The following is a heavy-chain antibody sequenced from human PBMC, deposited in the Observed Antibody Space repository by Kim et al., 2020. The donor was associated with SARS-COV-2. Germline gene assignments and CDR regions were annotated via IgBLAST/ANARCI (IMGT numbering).Heavy chain of an antibody. V-gene: IGHV4-39*07. CDR3: ARDPSSWYFDY. CDR2: IYYSGST. D-gene: IGHD6-13*01. Sequence: SETLSLTCTVSGGSISSSSYYWGWIRQPPGKGLEWIGSIYYSGSTYYNPSLKSRVTISVDTSKNQFSLKLSSVTAADTAVYYCARDPSSWYFDYWGQGTLVTVSS. J-gene: IGHJ4*02. CDR1: GGSISSSSYY.